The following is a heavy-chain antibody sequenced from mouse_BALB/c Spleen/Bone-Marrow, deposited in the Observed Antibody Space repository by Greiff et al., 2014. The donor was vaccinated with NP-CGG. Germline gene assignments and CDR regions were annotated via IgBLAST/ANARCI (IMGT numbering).Heavy chain of an antibody. V-gene: IGHV1-74*04. D-gene: IGHD2-4*01. Sequence: SGAELVRPGASVKLSCKASGYSFTNYWMNWMKQRPGQGLEWIGMIHPSDSETRLNQKFKDKATLTVDKSSSTAYMQLSSPTSEDSAVYYCASDDYDGSWFACWGQGTLVTVSA. CDR1: GYSFTNYW. CDR2: IHPSDSET. J-gene: IGHJ3*01. CDR3: ASDDYDGSWFAC.